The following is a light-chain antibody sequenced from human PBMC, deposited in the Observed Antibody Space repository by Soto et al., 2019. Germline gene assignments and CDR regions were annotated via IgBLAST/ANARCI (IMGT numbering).Light chain of an antibody. V-gene: IGKV3-20*01. J-gene: IGKJ4*02. Sequence: EIVLTQSPGTLSLPPGAMASLSCRATQSVSSGYLAWYQHKPGQAPRLLMSGASSRDTGIPDRFSVSGSGTDFTLTSSRLEPEDFAVYYCQQFVSSPTTFGGGTKVEIK. CDR1: QSVSSGY. CDR3: QQFVSSPTT. CDR2: GAS.